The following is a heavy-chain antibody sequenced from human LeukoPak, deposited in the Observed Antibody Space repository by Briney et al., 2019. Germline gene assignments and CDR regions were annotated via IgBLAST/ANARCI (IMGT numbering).Heavy chain of an antibody. CDR1: GYTFTGYF. CDR2: INPNSGGT. V-gene: IGHV1-2*02. J-gene: IGHJ5*02. CDR3: ARDYDGCSSTSCYLNWFDP. Sequence: ASVNVSCKASGYTFTGYFMHWVRQAPGQGLEWMGWINPNSGGTNYAQKFQGRVTMTRDTSISTAYMELSRLRSDDTTVYYCARDYDGCSSTSCYLNWFDPWGQGNLVTVSS. D-gene: IGHD2-2*01.